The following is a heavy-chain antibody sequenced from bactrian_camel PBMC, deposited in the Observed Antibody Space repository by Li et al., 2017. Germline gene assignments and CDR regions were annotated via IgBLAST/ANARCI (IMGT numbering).Heavy chain of an antibody. J-gene: IGHJ4*01. V-gene: IGHV3S57*01. D-gene: IGHD3*01. Sequence: QLVESGGGSVQAGGSLRLSCTGSGRTISTDCMGWFRQAPGNEREGVAGIYSNGQTIYADAVKGRFTISKDNAKNTLFLQMNSLTPEDTAMYYCAARGSTSSLTAIQALANRGLWRSWGQGTQVTVS. CDR2: IYSNGQT. CDR1: GRTISTDC. CDR3: AARGSTSSLTAIQALANRGLWRS.